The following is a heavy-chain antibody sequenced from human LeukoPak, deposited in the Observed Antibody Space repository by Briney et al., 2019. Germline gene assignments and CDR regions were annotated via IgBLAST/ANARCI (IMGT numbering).Heavy chain of an antibody. Sequence: PGGSLRLSCAASGFNFSDYYMSWLRQAPGKGPEWVSYISGSGYTIYYADSVKGRFTISRDNAKNSLYLQMTSLRAEDTAVYYCARDHNFHFDYWGQGTLVTVSS. CDR3: ARDHNFHFDY. CDR1: GFNFSDYY. CDR2: ISGSGYTI. J-gene: IGHJ4*02. V-gene: IGHV3-11*01.